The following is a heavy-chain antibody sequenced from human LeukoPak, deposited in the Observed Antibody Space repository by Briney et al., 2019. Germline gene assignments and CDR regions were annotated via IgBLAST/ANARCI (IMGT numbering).Heavy chain of an antibody. J-gene: IGHJ4*02. CDR3: ARELFGVTAIFDY. D-gene: IGHD2-21*02. Sequence: GGSLRLSCAASGFTFSSYWMSWVRQAPGKGLEWVANIKQDGSEKYYVDSVKGRFTISRDNSKNTLYLQMNSLRAEDTAVYYCARELFGVTAIFDYWGQGTLVTVSS. CDR2: IKQDGSEK. CDR1: GFTFSSYW. V-gene: IGHV3-7*01.